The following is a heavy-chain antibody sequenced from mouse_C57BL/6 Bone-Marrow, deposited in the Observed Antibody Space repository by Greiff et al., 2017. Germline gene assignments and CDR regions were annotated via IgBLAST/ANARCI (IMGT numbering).Heavy chain of an antibody. D-gene: IGHD1-1*01. V-gene: IGHV1-47*01. CDR1: GYTFTTYP. CDR3: AMRSYYYGISPLYFYAMDY. J-gene: IGHJ4*01. CDR2: FHPYNDDT. Sequence: VQLQQSGAELVKPGASVKMSCKASGYTFTTYPIEWMKQNHGKSLEWIGNFHPYNDDTKYNEKFKGKATLTVEQSSSTVYLELSRLTSDDSAVYFFAMRSYYYGISPLYFYAMDYWGQGTSVTVSS.